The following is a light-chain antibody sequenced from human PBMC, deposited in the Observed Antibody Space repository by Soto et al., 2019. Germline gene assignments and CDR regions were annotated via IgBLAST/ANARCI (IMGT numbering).Light chain of an antibody. CDR3: CLYAVTFYV. Sequence: QSVLTQPRSVSGSPGQSVTISCTGTSSDVGTYDFVSWYQQHPGKAPRLMIFDVSKRPSGVPDRFSGSKSGNTASLTISGLQAEDEADYYCCLYAVTFYVFGTGTKVTVL. V-gene: IGLV2-11*01. J-gene: IGLJ1*01. CDR1: SSDVGTYDF. CDR2: DVS.